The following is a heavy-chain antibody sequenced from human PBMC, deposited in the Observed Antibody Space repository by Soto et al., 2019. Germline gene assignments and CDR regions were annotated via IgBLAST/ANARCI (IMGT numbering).Heavy chain of an antibody. Sequence: ASVKVSCKASGYTFTSYAMHWVRQAPGQRLEWMGWINAGNGNTKYSQKFQGRVTITRDTSASTAYMELSSLRSEDTAVYYCAVTTPRKYYYYYYGMDVRGQGTTVTISS. V-gene: IGHV1-3*01. J-gene: IGHJ6*02. CDR3: AVTTPRKYYYYYYGMDV. D-gene: IGHD4-4*01. CDR1: GYTFTSYA. CDR2: INAGNGNT.